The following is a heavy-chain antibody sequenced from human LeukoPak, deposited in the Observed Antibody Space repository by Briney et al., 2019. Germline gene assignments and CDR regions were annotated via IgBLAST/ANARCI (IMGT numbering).Heavy chain of an antibody. D-gene: IGHD3-9*01. CDR1: GGSISGYY. CDR2: IYYSGST. V-gene: IGHV4-59*01. J-gene: IGHJ4*02. Sequence: SETLSLTCTVSGGSISGYYWSWIRQPPGKGLEWIGYIYYSGSTNYNPSLKSRVTISADTSKNQFSLKLSSVTAADTAVYYCARATNYAILTGYNYFDYWGQGTLVTVSS. CDR3: ARATNYAILTGYNYFDY.